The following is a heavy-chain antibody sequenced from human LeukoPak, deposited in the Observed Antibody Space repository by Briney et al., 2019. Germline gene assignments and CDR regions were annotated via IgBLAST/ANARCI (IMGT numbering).Heavy chain of an antibody. CDR1: GGTFSSYT. CDR2: IIPVFGTA. J-gene: IGHJ4*02. CDR3: ARAGGGAASDL. D-gene: IGHD1-26*01. Sequence: ASVKVSCKASGGTFSSYTISWVRQAPGQGLEWMGGIIPVFGTANYAQKFQGRVTITTDESTSTAYMELSSLRSEDTAVYYCARAGGGAASDLWGQGTLVTVSS. V-gene: IGHV1-69*05.